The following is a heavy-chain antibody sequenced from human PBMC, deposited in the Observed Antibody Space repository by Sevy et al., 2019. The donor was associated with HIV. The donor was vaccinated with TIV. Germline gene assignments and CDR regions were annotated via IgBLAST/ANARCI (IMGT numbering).Heavy chain of an antibody. J-gene: IGHJ4*02. CDR2: ISRSSSTM. CDR1: GFTFSSYS. Sequence: GGSLRLSFAASGFTFSSYSMNWVRQAPGKGLEWVSYISRSSSTMYYADSVKGRFTISRDNAKNSLYLQMNSLRDEDTAVYYCARERKMYDSSGYYFHFDYWGQGTLVTVSS. D-gene: IGHD3-22*01. CDR3: ARERKMYDSSGYYFHFDY. V-gene: IGHV3-48*02.